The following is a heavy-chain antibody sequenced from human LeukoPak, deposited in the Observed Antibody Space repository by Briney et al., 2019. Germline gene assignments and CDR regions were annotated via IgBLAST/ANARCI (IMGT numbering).Heavy chain of an antibody. CDR3: ARAIDISSWYLAY. J-gene: IGHJ4*02. CDR1: GYTFTGYY. D-gene: IGHD6-13*01. CDR2: LSPNSGDT. V-gene: IGHV1-2*02. Sequence: ASVKVSCKASGYTFTGYYLHWVRQAPGQEIEWMGWLSPNSGDTKFPQKFQGRVTMTRDTSISTAYMELNSLTSDDTAVYFCARAIDISSWYLAYWGQGTLVTVSS.